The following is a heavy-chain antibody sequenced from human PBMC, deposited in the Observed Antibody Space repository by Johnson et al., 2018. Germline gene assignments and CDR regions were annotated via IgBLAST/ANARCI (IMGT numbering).Heavy chain of an antibody. Sequence: VQLVQSGGGVVRPGGSLRLSCAASGFTFDDYAMHWVRQAPGKGLEWVSGITWNSGKIGYADSVKGRFTISRDNSKSTLLLQMNSRRAEDTAVCYCARARKTYYDFWSGDGGMDVWGQGTTVTVSS. D-gene: IGHD3-3*01. CDR2: ITWNSGKI. J-gene: IGHJ6*02. CDR1: GFTFDDYA. CDR3: ARARKTYYDFWSGDGGMDV. V-gene: IGHV3-9*01.